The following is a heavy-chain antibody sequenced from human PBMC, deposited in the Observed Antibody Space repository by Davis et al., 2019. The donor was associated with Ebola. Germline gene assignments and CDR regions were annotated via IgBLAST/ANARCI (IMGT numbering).Heavy chain of an antibody. CDR2: INHSGST. Sequence: SETLSLTCAVYGGSFSGYYWSWIRQPSGKGLEWIGEINHSGSTNYNPSLKRRVPISVDTSKNQFSLTLSSVTAADTAVYYCARGRRYSYGPPRYWGQGTLVTVSS. D-gene: IGHD5-18*01. J-gene: IGHJ4*02. V-gene: IGHV4-34*01. CDR1: GGSFSGYY. CDR3: ARGRRYSYGPPRY.